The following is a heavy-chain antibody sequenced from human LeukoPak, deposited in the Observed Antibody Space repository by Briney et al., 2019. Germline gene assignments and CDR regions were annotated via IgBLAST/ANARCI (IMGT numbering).Heavy chain of an antibody. CDR3: ARYRYCSSTSCYPYYYYYMDV. CDR1: GGSISSYY. V-gene: IGHV4-59*01. J-gene: IGHJ6*03. CDR2: IYYSGST. D-gene: IGHD2-2*01. Sequence: SETLSLTCTVSGGSISSYYWSWIRQPPGKGLEWIGYIYYSGSTNYNPSLKSRVTLSVDTSKNQFSLKLSSVTAADTAVYYCARYRYCSSTSCYPYYYYYMDVWGKGTTVTVSS.